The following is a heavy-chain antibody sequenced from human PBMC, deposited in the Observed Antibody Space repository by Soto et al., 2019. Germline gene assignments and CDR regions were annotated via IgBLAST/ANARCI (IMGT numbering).Heavy chain of an antibody. D-gene: IGHD2-21*02. J-gene: IGHJ4*02. V-gene: IGHV3-23*01. CDR1: GFTFSNFA. CDR2: ISGSGDDT. CDR3: ASRTAFDY. Sequence: PGGSLRLSCVASGFTFSNFAMAWVRQAPGEGLEWVSAISGSGDDTFYADSMKGRFTISRDNSKDTLYLLINSLRAEDTAVYYCASRTAFDYWGQGTLVTVSS.